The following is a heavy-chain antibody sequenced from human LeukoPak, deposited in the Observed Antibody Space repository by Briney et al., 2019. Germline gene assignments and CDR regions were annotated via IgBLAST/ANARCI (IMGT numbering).Heavy chain of an antibody. CDR3: AREYDYVWGSYPFDY. D-gene: IGHD3-16*02. CDR1: GFTFSRYS. V-gene: IGHV3-21*04. J-gene: IGHJ4*02. Sequence: GGSLRLSCVTSGFTFSRYSMTWVRQAPGKGLEWVSSISSSSSYIYYADSIKGRFTISRDNAKNSLYLQMNSLRAEDTAVYYCAREYDYVWGSYPFDYWGQGTLVTVSS. CDR2: ISSSSSYI.